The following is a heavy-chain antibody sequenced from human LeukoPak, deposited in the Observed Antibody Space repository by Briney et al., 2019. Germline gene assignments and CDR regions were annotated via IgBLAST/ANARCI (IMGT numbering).Heavy chain of an antibody. CDR2: IGHNGTT. V-gene: IGHV4-34*01. CDR1: GGSFSDYN. D-gene: IGHD1-14*01. CDR3: ARPSGGTPFKRFDY. J-gene: IGHJ4*02. Sequence: SEILSVTCAVYGGSFSDYNWTWIRQPPGKGLEWIGEIGHNGTTNYNPSLKGRVTISLDTSKNQFSLKLTSVTAADTAVYYCARPSGGTPFKRFDYWGEGTLVTVSS.